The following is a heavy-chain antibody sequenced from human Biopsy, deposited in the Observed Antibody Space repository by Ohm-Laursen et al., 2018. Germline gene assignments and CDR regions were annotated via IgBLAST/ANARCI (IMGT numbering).Heavy chain of an antibody. J-gene: IGHJ3*01. Sequence: TLSLTCTVVSGGSPFTDSITRYYWNWIRQSPGKGLEWIGVVYYTGTTTYNPSFKSRVTLSMDTSNNQVSLRLLSVTAADTAVYFCARDLHGRRPNWGASTGVFDLWGHGTAVTVSS. V-gene: IGHV4-59*12. CDR2: VYYTGTT. CDR3: ARDLHGRRPNWGASTGVFDL. CDR1: GGSPFTDSITRYY. D-gene: IGHD1-26*01.